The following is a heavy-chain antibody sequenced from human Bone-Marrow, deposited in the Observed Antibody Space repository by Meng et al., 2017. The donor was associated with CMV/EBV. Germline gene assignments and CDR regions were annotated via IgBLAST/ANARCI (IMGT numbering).Heavy chain of an antibody. CDR2: IYSDGRT. CDR1: GFIVNHNY. J-gene: IGHJ3*02. D-gene: IGHD5-12*01. Sequence: GGSLRLSCTPSGFIVNHNYMSWFRQAPGKGLEWVSLIYSDGRTDYADSAKGRFTVSRDNSRNMLYLHINSLRPEDTALYFCARREIRGYSEGLYAFDIWGQGTIVTVSS. V-gene: IGHV3-66*02. CDR3: ARREIRGYSEGLYAFDI.